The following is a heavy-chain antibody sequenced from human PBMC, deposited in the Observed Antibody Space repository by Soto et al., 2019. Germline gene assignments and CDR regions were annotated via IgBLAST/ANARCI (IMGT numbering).Heavy chain of an antibody. D-gene: IGHD3-22*01. CDR1: GCTFSSYT. J-gene: IGHJ3*01. Sequence: GASVKVSCKASGCTFSSYTISWVRQAPGQGLEWMGRIIPILCIANYAQKFQGRVTITADKSTSTAYMELSSLRSEDTAVYYCASPTTYYYDSSGYYRWGQGTMVTVSS. V-gene: IGHV1-69*02. CDR2: IIPILCIA. CDR3: ASPTTYYYDSSGYYR.